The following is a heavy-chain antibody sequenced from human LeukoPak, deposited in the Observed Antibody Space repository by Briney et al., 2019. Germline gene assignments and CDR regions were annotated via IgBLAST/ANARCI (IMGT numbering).Heavy chain of an antibody. Sequence: GGSLRLSCAASGFTFSTFGMHWVRQAPGEGLEWVAYIGYSGANTYYADSVKGRFTISRDDSKNTVHLQMNSLRAADTALYSCARDLXGKFYXAYWGQXTLVTVSS. V-gene: IGHV3-30*02. CDR3: ARDLXGKFYXAY. D-gene: IGHD1-26*01. J-gene: IGHJ4*02. CDR2: IGYSGANT. CDR1: GFTFSTFG.